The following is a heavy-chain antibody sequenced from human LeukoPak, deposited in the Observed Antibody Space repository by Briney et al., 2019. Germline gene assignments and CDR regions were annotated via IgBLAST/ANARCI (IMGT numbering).Heavy chain of an antibody. Sequence: SETLSLTCTVSGGSISNYYWSWFRHPPGKGLEWIAYIYHSGNSKNTNYNPSLKSRVTISVDKSNNQFSLKLSSVTAADTAVYYCASRLYDSARNFDYWGQGTLVTVSS. CDR2: IYHSGNSKNT. V-gene: IGHV4-59*12. J-gene: IGHJ4*02. CDR1: GGSISNYY. D-gene: IGHD3-22*01. CDR3: ASRLYDSARNFDY.